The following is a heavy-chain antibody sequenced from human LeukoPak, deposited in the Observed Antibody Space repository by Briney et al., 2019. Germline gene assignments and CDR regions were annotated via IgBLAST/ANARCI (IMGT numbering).Heavy chain of an antibody. D-gene: IGHD3-10*01. Sequence: PSETLSLTCTVSGYSISSGYYWGWIRQPPGKGLEWIGYIYHSGSIYYNPSLKSRVTISVDTSKNQFSLKLTSVTAADTAVYYCARPGLRGAFDIWGQGTMVSISS. CDR1: GYSISSGYY. CDR2: IYHSGSI. V-gene: IGHV4-38-2*02. J-gene: IGHJ3*02. CDR3: ARPGLRGAFDI.